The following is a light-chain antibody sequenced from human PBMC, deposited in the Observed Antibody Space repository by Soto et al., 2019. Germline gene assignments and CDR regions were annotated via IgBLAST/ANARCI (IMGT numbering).Light chain of an antibody. V-gene: IGKV1-5*01. CDR2: SAS. J-gene: IGKJ4*01. CDR1: QTINSC. CDR3: QQYNSSVT. Sequence: IQMTQSPSTLSGSVGDRATLSCRASQTINSCLAWYQQKPGKAPNLLIYSASAMATGLPSRFSGSGSGTEFTLTISRLEPDDFAAYHRQQYNSSVTFGRGTKVDIK.